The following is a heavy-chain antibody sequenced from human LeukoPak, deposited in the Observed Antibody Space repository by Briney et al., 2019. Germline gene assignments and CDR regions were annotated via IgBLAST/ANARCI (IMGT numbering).Heavy chain of an antibody. V-gene: IGHV4-59*08. CDR3: ARTPRRTRELDY. Sequence: PSETLSLTCTVSGGSISSYYWSWIRQPPGKGLEWIGYIYYSGSTNYNPSLKSRVTISVDTSKNQFSLKLSSVTAADTAVYYCARTPRRTRELDYWGQGTLVTVSS. J-gene: IGHJ4*02. CDR2: IYYSGST. CDR1: GGSISSYY.